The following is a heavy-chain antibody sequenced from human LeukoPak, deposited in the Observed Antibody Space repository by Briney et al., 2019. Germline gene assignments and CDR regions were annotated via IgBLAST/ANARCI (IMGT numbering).Heavy chain of an antibody. CDR1: GYTFTSYY. J-gene: IGHJ6*02. Sequence: ASVKVSCKASGYTFTSYYMHWVRQAPGQGLEWMGIFNPSGGSTNYAQKFQGRVTITADESTSTAYMELSSLRSEDTAVYYCARVPADDYYYYYGMDVWGQGTTVTVSS. CDR3: ARVPADDYYYYYGMDV. CDR2: FNPSGGST. V-gene: IGHV1-46*01. D-gene: IGHD2-2*01.